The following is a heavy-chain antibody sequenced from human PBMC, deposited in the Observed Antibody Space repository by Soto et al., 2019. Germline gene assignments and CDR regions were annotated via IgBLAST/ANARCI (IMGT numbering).Heavy chain of an antibody. CDR3: ARRRIVGATKWFAP. V-gene: IGHV3-23*01. CDR1: GFTFSSYA. D-gene: IGHD1-26*01. J-gene: IGHJ5*02. CDR2: ISGSGGST. Sequence: EVQLLESGGGLVQPGGSLRLSCAASGFTFSSYAMSWVRQAPGKGLEWVSAISGSGGSTYYADSVKGRFTIARDNSKNTLDLQRDGLGAEGTAVYYCARRRIVGATKWFAPWGQGTLVTVSS.